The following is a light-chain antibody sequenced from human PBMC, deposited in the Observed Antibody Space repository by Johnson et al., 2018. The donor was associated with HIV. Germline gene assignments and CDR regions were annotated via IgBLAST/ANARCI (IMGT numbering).Light chain of an antibody. Sequence: HSVLTQPPSVSAAPGQKVTISCSGSSSNIGNNYVSWYQQLPGTAPKLLIYDNNKRPSGIPDRFSGSKSGTSATLGITGLQTGDEADYYCGTWDSSLSYVFGTVTKVTVL. J-gene: IGLJ1*01. V-gene: IGLV1-51*01. CDR3: GTWDSSLSYV. CDR2: DNN. CDR1: SSNIGNNY.